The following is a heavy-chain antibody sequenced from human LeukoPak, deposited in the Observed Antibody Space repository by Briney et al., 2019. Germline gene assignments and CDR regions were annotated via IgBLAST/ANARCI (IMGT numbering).Heavy chain of an antibody. CDR2: IIPILGIA. V-gene: IGHV1-69*04. Sequence: SVKVSCKASGGTFSSYAISCVRQAPGQGLEWMGRIIPILGIANYAQKFQGRVTITADKSTSTAYMELSSLRSEDTAVYYCARGQVLLWFGELFGPYFDYWGQGTLVTVSS. CDR1: GGTFSSYA. CDR3: ARGQVLLWFGELFGPYFDY. J-gene: IGHJ4*02. D-gene: IGHD3-10*01.